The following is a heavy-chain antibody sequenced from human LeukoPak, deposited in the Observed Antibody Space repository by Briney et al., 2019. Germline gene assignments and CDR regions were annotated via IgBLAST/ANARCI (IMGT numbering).Heavy chain of an antibody. Sequence: ASVKLSCKAAGYTFINYGINWVRQAPGQGLEWMGWVSAYNGNTNYAQKFQGRVTMTKATSTTTAYMELRSLRSDDTAIYYCARGHNGYIENYFDDWGLGTLVTVSS. CDR3: ARGHNGYIENYFDD. V-gene: IGHV1-18*01. J-gene: IGHJ4*02. CDR1: GYTFINYG. CDR2: VSAYNGNT. D-gene: IGHD5-18*01.